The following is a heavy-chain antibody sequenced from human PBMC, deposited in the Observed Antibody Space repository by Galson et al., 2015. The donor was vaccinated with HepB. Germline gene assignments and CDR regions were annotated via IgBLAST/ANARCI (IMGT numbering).Heavy chain of an antibody. CDR2: IWYDGSNK. CDR1: GFTFSSYA. J-gene: IGHJ6*02. V-gene: IGHV3-33*08. Sequence: SLRLSCAASGFTFSSYAMHRVRQAPGTGLEWVAVIWYDGSNKYYADSVKGRFTISRDNSKNTLYLQMNSLRAEDTAVYYCARDIGQLWFFLNHPQRMNYYYGMDVWGQGTTVTVSS. D-gene: IGHD5-18*01. CDR3: ARDIGQLWFFLNHPQRMNYYYGMDV.